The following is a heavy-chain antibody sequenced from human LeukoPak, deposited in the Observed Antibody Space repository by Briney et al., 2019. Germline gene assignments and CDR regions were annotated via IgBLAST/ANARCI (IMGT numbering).Heavy chain of an antibody. CDR1: GYTFTGYY. V-gene: IGHV1-18*04. Sequence: GASVKVSCKASGYTFTGYYMHWVRQAPGQGLEWMGWISAYNGNTNYAQNLQGRVTITTDTSTTTAYMELRSLRSDDTAVYYCARDRSSSSDWFDPWGQGTLVTVSS. CDR3: ARDRSSSSDWFDP. J-gene: IGHJ5*02. D-gene: IGHD6-6*01. CDR2: ISAYNGNT.